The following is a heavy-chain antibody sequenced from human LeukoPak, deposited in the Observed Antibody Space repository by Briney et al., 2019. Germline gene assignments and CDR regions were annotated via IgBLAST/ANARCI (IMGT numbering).Heavy chain of an antibody. CDR2: IYYSGST. J-gene: IGHJ4*02. CDR1: GGSISSGGYY. D-gene: IGHD4-17*01. Sequence: SETLSLTCTVSGGSISSGGYYWSWIRQHPGKGLEWIGYIYYSGSTYYNPSLKSRVTISVDTSKNQFSLKLSSVTAADTAVYYCARARDGYGDYGFFDYWGQGTLVTVSS. V-gene: IGHV4-31*03. CDR3: ARARDGYGDYGFFDY.